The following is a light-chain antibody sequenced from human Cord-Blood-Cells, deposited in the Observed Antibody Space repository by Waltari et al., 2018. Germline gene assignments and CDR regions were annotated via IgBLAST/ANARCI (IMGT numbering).Light chain of an antibody. Sequence: QSVLTQPPSASGTPGQRVTISCSGSSSNIGSNYVYWYQQLPGTARKLLIYRNNRETPGVPGRFSGPRAGASASRASCGSRSEDGADYYGAAWDDSLSGWVFGGGTKLTVL. CDR2: RNN. V-gene: IGLV1-47*01. J-gene: IGLJ3*02. CDR1: SSNIGSNY. CDR3: AAWDDSLSGWV.